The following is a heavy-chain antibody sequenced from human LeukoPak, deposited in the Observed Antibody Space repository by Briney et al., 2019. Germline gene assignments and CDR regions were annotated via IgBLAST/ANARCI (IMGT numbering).Heavy chain of an antibody. Sequence: SETLSLTCTVSGGSISSYYWSWIRKPPGKGLEWIGYIYYSGSTNYNPSLKSRVTISVDTSKNQFSLKLSSVTAADTAVYYCARTWGDYGSGSSFDYWGQGTLVTVSS. CDR1: GGSISSYY. CDR3: ARTWGDYGSGSSFDY. V-gene: IGHV4-59*08. J-gene: IGHJ4*02. D-gene: IGHD3-10*01. CDR2: IYYSGST.